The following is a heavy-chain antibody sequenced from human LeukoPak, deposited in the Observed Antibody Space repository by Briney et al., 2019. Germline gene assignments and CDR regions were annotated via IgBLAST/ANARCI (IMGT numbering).Heavy chain of an antibody. V-gene: IGHV3-64*01. D-gene: IGHD6-19*01. CDR1: GFTFRSYA. CDR3: ARVSGWYWFVN. J-gene: IGHJ4*02. CDR2: ISSDGRIT. Sequence: PGGSLRLSCAASGFTFRSYAMHWIRQAPGKGLEYVSAISSDGRITYYANSVKGRFTIPRDSSKNTLYLQMGSLRADDTAVYYCARVSGWYWFVNWGQGTLVTVSS.